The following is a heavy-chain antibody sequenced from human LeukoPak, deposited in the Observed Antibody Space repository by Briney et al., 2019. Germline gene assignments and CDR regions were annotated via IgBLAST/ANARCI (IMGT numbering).Heavy chain of an antibody. Sequence: ASVKVSCKASGYTFTSYDINWVRQATGQGLEWMGWMNPNSGNTGYAQKFQGRVTMTRNTSISTAYMELSSLRSEDTAVYYCARSSGLKRRFDYWGQGTLVTVSS. CDR1: GYTFTSYD. J-gene: IGHJ4*02. CDR2: MNPNSGNT. D-gene: IGHD3-22*01. CDR3: ARSSGLKRRFDY. V-gene: IGHV1-8*01.